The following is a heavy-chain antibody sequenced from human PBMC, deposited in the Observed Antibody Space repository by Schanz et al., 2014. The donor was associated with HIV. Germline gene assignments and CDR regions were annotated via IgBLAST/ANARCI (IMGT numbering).Heavy chain of an antibody. CDR3: EKDGGPSIKARWDGFDI. CDR2: ISWSSGSI. V-gene: IGHV3-9*01. J-gene: IGHJ3*02. D-gene: IGHD6-6*01. CDR1: GFTFRDFA. Sequence: EVQLLDSGGDLIQPGGSLRLSCAASGFTFRDFAMSWVRQAPGKGLEWVSSISWSSGSIGYADSVKGRFTISRDNGKNSLYLQMNSLRPGATAYYYCEKDGGPSIKARWDGFDIWGQGTMVTVSP.